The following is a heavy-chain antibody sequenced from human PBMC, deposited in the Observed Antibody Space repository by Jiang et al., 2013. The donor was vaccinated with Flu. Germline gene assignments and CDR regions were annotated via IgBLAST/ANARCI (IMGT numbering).Heavy chain of an antibody. CDR3: LRGGWGSVFDY. D-gene: IGHD7-27*01. J-gene: IGHJ4*02. V-gene: IGHV3-23*01. CDR1: GFTFSSYS. Sequence: EVQLLESGGGVVQPGRSLRLSCAASGFTFSSYSMSWVRQAPGKGLEWVSVISVRGGDTYYADSVKGRFTISRDTCKNTLDLQMNSLRAEDTAVYYCLRGGWGSVFDYWGQGTLVTVSS. CDR2: ISVRGGDT.